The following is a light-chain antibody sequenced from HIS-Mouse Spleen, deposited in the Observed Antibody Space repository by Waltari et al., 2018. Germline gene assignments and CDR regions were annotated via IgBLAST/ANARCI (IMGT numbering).Light chain of an antibody. J-gene: IGLJ3*02. CDR2: EDS. Sequence: SYELTQPPSVSVSPGQTARTTCPGDALPKKYAYWYQQKSGQAPVLVIYEDSKRPSGIPERFSGSSSGTMATLTISGAQVEDEADYYCYSTDSSGNRVFGGGTKLTVL. CDR3: YSTDSSGNRV. V-gene: IGLV3-10*01. CDR1: ALPKKY.